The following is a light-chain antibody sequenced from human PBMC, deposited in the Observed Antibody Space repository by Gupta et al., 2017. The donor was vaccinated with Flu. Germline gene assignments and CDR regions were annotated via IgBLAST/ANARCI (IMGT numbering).Light chain of an antibody. CDR1: NSNIGSNY. CDR2: RNN. CDR3: HAWEDGRSGNVV. J-gene: IGLJ2*01. Sequence: SVLTPPPSASVPPGPRGTTTCSASNSNIGSNYVYWYQHHPETAPNLLLCRNNQRHPGGADRVCGSESGSSATVAISGLRAEDEADYYCHAWEDGRSGNVVFGGGTKLTVL. V-gene: IGLV1-47*01.